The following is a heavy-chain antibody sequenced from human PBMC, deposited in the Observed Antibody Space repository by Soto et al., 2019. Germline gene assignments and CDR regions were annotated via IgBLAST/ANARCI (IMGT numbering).Heavy chain of an antibody. J-gene: IGHJ1*01. D-gene: IGHD6-13*01. V-gene: IGHV3-7*01. CDR1: GFTFSSSW. CDR2: IKGDGSDK. Sequence: GGSLRLSCVVSGFTFSSSWMSWVRQAPGKGLEWVANIKGDGSDKNYIDSVKGRFTISRDNAKNSLYLQMNSLRAEDTAVYYCARDLGSSWYPEYFQHWGQGTLVTVSS. CDR3: ARDLGSSWYPEYFQH.